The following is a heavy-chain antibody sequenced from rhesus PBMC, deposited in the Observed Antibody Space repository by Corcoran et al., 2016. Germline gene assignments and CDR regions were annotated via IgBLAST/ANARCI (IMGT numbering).Heavy chain of an antibody. D-gene: IGHD4-23*01. J-gene: IGHJ5-2*02. CDR2: IYGTSAST. CDR3: ARGIQTPIRGALDV. V-gene: IGHV4-73*01. CDR1: GGSISGYYY. Sequence: QVKLQQWGEGLVKPSETLSLTCAVYGGSISGYYYWSLIRQPPGTGLEWIGYIYGTSASTTYNPSLKDRVTISKDKSRTQVSLTMSSVTAADTAGYYCARGIQTPIRGALDVWVRGVLVTVYS.